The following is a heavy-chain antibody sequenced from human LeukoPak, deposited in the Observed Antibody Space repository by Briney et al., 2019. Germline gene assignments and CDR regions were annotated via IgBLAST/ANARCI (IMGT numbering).Heavy chain of an antibody. V-gene: IGHV3-30*18. Sequence: VRSLRLSCAASVVTFTTFAIDCVCQAPDKGLEWVAILSYDGSSKYYADSVKGRFTISRDNSKNTLYLQMNSLRAEETAVYYCAKNYPSFDYWGQGTLGTVSS. CDR1: VVTFTTFA. CDR2: LSYDGSSK. J-gene: IGHJ4*02. CDR3: AKNYPSFDY. D-gene: IGHD3-10*01.